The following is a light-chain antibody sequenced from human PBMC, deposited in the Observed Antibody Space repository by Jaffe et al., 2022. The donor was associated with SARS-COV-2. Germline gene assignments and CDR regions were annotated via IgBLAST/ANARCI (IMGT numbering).Light chain of an antibody. CDR3: SSHAVTNNAYVV. CDR2: EVN. CDR1: SSDVGGYNF. Sequence: QSALTQPPSASGSPGQSVTISCTGTSSDVGGYNFVSWYQQHPGKAPKLIIFEVNKRPSGVPDRFSGSKSGNTASLTVSGLQAEDEADYYCSSHAVTNNAYVVFGAGTKLTVL. V-gene: IGLV2-8*01. J-gene: IGLJ2*01.